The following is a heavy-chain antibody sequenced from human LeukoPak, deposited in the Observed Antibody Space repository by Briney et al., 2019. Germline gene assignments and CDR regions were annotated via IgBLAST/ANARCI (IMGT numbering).Heavy chain of an antibody. CDR1: GFTFSSYA. J-gene: IGHJ4*02. CDR3: AKGRGASTSCQDY. V-gene: IGHV3-23*01. Sequence: PGGSLRLSCAASGFTFSSYAMSWVRQAPGKGLEWVSAISGSGGTTYYADSVKGRFTISRDNSKNTLYLQMNSLKAEDTAVYYCAKGRGASTSCQDYWGQGTLVTVSS. CDR2: ISGSGGTT. D-gene: IGHD2-2*01.